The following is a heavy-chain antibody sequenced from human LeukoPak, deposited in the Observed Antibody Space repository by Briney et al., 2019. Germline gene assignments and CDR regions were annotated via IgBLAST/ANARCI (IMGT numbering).Heavy chain of an antibody. Sequence: KPSETLSLTCTVSGGSISSYYWSWIRQPPGKGLEWIGYIYYSGSTNYNPSLKSRVTISVDTSKNQFSLKLSSVTAADTAVYYCARRARSSGWYYYYYMGVWGKGTTVTVSS. V-gene: IGHV4-59*08. J-gene: IGHJ6*03. D-gene: IGHD6-19*01. CDR2: IYYSGST. CDR3: ARRARSSGWYYYYYMGV. CDR1: GGSISSYY.